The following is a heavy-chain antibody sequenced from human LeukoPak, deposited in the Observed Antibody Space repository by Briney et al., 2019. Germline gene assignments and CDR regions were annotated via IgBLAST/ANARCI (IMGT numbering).Heavy chain of an antibody. CDR2: INAGNGNT. CDR1: GYTFTSYA. Sequence: ASVKVSCKASGYTFTSYAMHWVRQAPGQRLEWMGWINAGNGNTKYSQKFQGRVTITRDTSASTAYMELSSLRSEDTAVYYCARVTGEYFDWFLNWFDPWGQGTLVTVSS. CDR3: ARVTGEYFDWFLNWFDP. V-gene: IGHV1-3*01. D-gene: IGHD3-9*01. J-gene: IGHJ5*02.